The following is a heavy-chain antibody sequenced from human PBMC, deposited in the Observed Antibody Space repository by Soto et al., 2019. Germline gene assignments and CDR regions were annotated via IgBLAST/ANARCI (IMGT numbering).Heavy chain of an antibody. J-gene: IGHJ3*02. CDR2: IIPIFGTA. CDR1: GGTFSSYA. Sequence: SVKVSCKASGGTFSSYAISWVRQAPGQRLEWMGGIIPIFGTANYAQKFQGRVTITADESTSTAYMELSSLRSEDTAVYYCARDRDYGDPRFAFDIWGQGTMVTVSS. D-gene: IGHD4-17*01. CDR3: ARDRDYGDPRFAFDI. V-gene: IGHV1-69*13.